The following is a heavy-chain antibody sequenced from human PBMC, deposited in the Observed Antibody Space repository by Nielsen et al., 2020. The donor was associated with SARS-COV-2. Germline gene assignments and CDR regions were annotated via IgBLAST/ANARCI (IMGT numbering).Heavy chain of an antibody. Sequence: SETLSLTCIVSGGSISSYYWSWIRQPPGKGLEWIGYIYYSGSTNYNPSLKSRVTISVDTSKNQFSLKLSSVTAADTAVYYCARRAPGYCSGGSCYSAFDYWGQGTLVTVSS. J-gene: IGHJ4*02. V-gene: IGHV4-59*08. CDR3: ARRAPGYCSGGSCYSAFDY. D-gene: IGHD2-15*01. CDR2: IYYSGST. CDR1: GGSISSYY.